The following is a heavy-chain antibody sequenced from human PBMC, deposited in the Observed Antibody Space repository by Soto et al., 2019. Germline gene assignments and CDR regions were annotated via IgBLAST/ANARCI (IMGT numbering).Heavy chain of an antibody. CDR1: GFTFSSYA. D-gene: IGHD3-10*01. CDR2: ISASGSKT. J-gene: IGHJ4*02. Sequence: EVHLLESGGGLVQPGGSLRFSCVASGFTFSSYAMTWVRQAPGKGLEWVSVISASGSKTYYANSVEGRITISRDNSKNTLYLQMASLSVEDTAVYFCAKFRRPESFGGYFDYWGQGALVTVSS. CDR3: AKFRRPESFGGYFDY. V-gene: IGHV3-23*01.